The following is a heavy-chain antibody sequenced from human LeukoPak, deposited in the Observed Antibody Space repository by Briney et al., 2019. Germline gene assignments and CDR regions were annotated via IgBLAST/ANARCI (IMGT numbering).Heavy chain of an antibody. Sequence: ASVKVSCKASGYTFNNHYMYWVRQAPGQGLEWVGVINPSGGSTSYAQKFQGRVTMTRDTSTRTVYMEVNSLRSEDTAVYYCARQGTYSSAIGMGYWGQGTLVTVSS. CDR2: INPSGGST. J-gene: IGHJ4*02. CDR1: GYTFNNHY. D-gene: IGHD6-19*01. V-gene: IGHV1-46*02. CDR3: ARQGTYSSAIGMGY.